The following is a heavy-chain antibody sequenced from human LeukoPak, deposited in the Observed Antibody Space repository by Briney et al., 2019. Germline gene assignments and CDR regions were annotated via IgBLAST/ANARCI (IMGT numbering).Heavy chain of an antibody. Sequence: GGSLRLSCAASGFTFSSYSMNWVRQAPGKGLEWVSSISSGSSYIYYAESVKGRFTISRDNAKNSLYLQMNSLRAEDTAVYYCARDLRGSYCDFDYWGQGTLVTVSS. CDR1: GFTFSSYS. J-gene: IGHJ4*02. CDR3: ARDLRGSYCDFDY. CDR2: ISSGSSYI. D-gene: IGHD1-26*01. V-gene: IGHV3-21*01.